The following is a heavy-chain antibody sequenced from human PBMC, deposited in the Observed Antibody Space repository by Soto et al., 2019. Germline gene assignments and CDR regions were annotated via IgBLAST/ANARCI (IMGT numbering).Heavy chain of an antibody. CDR1: GGSISSYY. Sequence: QVQLQESGPGLVKPSETLSLTCTDSGGSISSYYWSWVRQPPGKGLEWIGYIYYTGSTNYNPSLKSRVTISVDTSKNQCSLKPSSVTAADTAVYYCARAWGEAFDYWGQGTLVTVSS. CDR3: ARAWGEAFDY. J-gene: IGHJ4*02. CDR2: IYYTGST. D-gene: IGHD3-16*01. V-gene: IGHV4-59*01.